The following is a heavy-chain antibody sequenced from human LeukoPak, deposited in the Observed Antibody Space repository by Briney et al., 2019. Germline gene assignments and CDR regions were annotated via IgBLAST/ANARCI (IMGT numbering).Heavy chain of an antibody. V-gene: IGHV3-30*19. Sequence: GRSLRLSCAASGFTFSGYGMYWVRQAPGKGLEWVAVISYDGSNKYYADSVKGRFTISRDNSKNTLYLQMNSLRAEDTAVYYCARGGGSYDILTGDYKPHDYWGQGTLVTVSS. CDR1: GFTFSGYG. J-gene: IGHJ4*02. CDR2: ISYDGSNK. CDR3: ARGGGSYDILTGDYKPHDY. D-gene: IGHD3-9*01.